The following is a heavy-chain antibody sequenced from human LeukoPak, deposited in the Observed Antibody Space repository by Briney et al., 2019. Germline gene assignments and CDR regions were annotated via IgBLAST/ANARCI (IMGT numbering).Heavy chain of an antibody. D-gene: IGHD6-13*01. CDR2: VSTSGGST. CDR3: AKGYSSTWTRFDY. CDR1: GFTFSSYA. Sequence: GGSLRLSCAASGFTFSSYAMSWVRQAPGKGLEWVSGVSTSGGSTYYADSVKGRFTISSDNSKNTLYLQMNGLRAEDTAVYYCAKGYSSTWTRFDYWGQGTLVTVSS. J-gene: IGHJ4*02. V-gene: IGHV3-23*01.